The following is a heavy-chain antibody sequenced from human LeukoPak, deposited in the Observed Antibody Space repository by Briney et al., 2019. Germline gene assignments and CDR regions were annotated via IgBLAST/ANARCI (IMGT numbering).Heavy chain of an antibody. CDR3: VRGPYGASISNWFDP. Sequence: SETLSLTCSVSGDSITGYSWSWIRQTPGKGLEWIGYIYYNGDTHYNPSLNSRLSVSVDTPNNQCSLNLRSVTAADTAVYYCVRGPYGASISNWFDPWGQGLLVTVSS. J-gene: IGHJ5*02. D-gene: IGHD4/OR15-4a*01. CDR2: IYYNGDT. V-gene: IGHV4-59*01. CDR1: GDSITGYS.